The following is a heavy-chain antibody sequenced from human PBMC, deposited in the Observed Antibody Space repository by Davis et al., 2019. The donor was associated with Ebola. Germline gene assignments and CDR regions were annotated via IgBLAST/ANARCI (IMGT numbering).Heavy chain of an antibody. Sequence: PGGSLRLSCAASGFTFSDYDMSWVRQAPGEGLEWVSYITTASTIWYADSVKGRFTISRDNAKNSLYMQMDSLRVDDTAVYYCGRFGVPYGVDVWGQGTTVTVSS. CDR3: GRFGVPYGVDV. V-gene: IGHV3-69-1*01. J-gene: IGHJ6*02. CDR2: ITTASTI. D-gene: IGHD3-16*01. CDR1: GFTFSDYD.